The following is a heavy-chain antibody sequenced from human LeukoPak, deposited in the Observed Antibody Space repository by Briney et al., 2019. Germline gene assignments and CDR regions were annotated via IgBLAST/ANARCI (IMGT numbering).Heavy chain of an antibody. J-gene: IGHJ4*02. CDR2: ITYIGYYK. CDR3: ARDLSPVVRASPMGY. D-gene: IGHD3-10*01. CDR1: GFSFTSYG. Sequence: GGALRLSCAASGFSFTSYGMHWVRQAPGTGLEWVGLITYIGYYKYNPNSLKGRFTPSTETIKNTLYLQMNSLRAEDTPVYYCARDLSPVVRASPMGYWGEGTLVTVSS. V-gene: IGHV3-30*03.